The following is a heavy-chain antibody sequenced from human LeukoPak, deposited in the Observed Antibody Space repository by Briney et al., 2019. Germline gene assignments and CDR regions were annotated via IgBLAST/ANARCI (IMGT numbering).Heavy chain of an antibody. CDR3: TREATYYYGSGSQTQFDY. CDR2: FRSKAYGGTT. Sequence: PGRSLRLSCTASGFTFGDYAMSWVRQAPGKGLEWVGFFRSKAYGGTTEYAAPVKGRFTISRDDSKSIAYLQMTSLKTEDTAVYYCTREATYYYGSGSQTQFDYWGQGTLVTVSS. V-gene: IGHV3-49*04. D-gene: IGHD3-10*01. J-gene: IGHJ4*02. CDR1: GFTFGDYA.